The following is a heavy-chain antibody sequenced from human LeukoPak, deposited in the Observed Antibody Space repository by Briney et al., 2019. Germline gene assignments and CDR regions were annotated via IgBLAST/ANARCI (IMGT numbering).Heavy chain of an antibody. Sequence: SETLSLTCTVSGGSISSSSYYWGWIRQPPGKGLEWIGSIYYSGSTYYNPSLKSRVTISVDTSKNQFSLKLSSVTAADTAVYYCARGQYYDFWSGYYNYYYYGMDVWGQGTTVTVSS. CDR3: ARGQYYDFWSGYYNYYYYGMDV. J-gene: IGHJ6*02. V-gene: IGHV4-39*07. CDR1: GGSISSSSYY. CDR2: IYYSGST. D-gene: IGHD3-3*01.